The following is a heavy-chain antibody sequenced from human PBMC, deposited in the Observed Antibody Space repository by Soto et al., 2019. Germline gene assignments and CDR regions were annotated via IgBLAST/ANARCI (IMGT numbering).Heavy chain of an antibody. Sequence: QVQLVESGGGVVQPGRSLRLSCAASGFTFSSYGMHWVRQAPGKGLEWVAVISYDGSNKYYADSVKGRFTISRDNSKNTQYLQMNSLRAEDTAVYYCAKDQYYYDSSGPFDIWGQGTMVTVSS. CDR2: ISYDGSNK. V-gene: IGHV3-30*18. CDR1: GFTFSSYG. J-gene: IGHJ3*02. CDR3: AKDQYYYDSSGPFDI. D-gene: IGHD3-22*01.